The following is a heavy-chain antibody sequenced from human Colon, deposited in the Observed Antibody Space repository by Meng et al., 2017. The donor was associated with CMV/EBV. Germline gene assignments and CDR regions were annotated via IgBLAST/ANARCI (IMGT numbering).Heavy chain of an antibody. CDR2: ISGSSTDI. J-gene: IGHJ4*02. CDR1: GFTFSDYY. CDR3: SRDPRTLDY. V-gene: IGHV3-11*05. Sequence: QGHVGGSGGALVKPGWSLGLSCSASGFTFSDYYMSWIRQAPGKGPEWVSYISGSSTDIKYVDSVKGRFTISRDNAKNSLYLQMNSLRADATAVYYCSRDPRTLDYWGQGTLVTVSS.